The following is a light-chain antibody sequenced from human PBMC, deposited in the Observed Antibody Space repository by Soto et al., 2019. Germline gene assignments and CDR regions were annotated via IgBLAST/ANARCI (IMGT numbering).Light chain of an antibody. Sequence: DIQMTQSPSSLSASVGDRVTITCQASQDISNYLNWYQQKPGKAPKLLIYDASNLETGVPSRFSGSGSGTDFTLTISSLQPEDIETYYCQQYDNLPFTFGPGTKVDIK. J-gene: IGKJ3*01. CDR1: QDISNY. V-gene: IGKV1-33*01. CDR2: DAS. CDR3: QQYDNLPFT.